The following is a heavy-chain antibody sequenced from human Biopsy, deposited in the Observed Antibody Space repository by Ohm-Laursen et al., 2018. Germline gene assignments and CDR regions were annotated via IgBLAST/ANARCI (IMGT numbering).Heavy chain of an antibody. V-gene: IGHV4-59*01. CDR1: GGSISSDY. CDR2: IYYSGST. Sequence: SETLSLTCSVSGGSISSDYWSWIRQPPRKGLEWIGYIYYSGSTNYNPSLKSRVTISVDTSKNQFSLRLNSVTAADTAVYYCARATNSTGWPYYYFYGMDVWGQGTTVTVSS. CDR3: ARATNSTGWPYYYFYGMDV. D-gene: IGHD2/OR15-2a*01. J-gene: IGHJ6*02.